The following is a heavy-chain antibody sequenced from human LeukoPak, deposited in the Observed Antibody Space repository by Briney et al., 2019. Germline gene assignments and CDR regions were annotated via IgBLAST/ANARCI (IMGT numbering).Heavy chain of an antibody. CDR3: ATYSSLNRREFQY. CDR1: GFTFSNYW. J-gene: IGHJ1*01. CDR2: IKTDGSEK. D-gene: IGHD3-22*01. Sequence: GGSLRLSCEGSGFTFSNYWMGWVRQAPGKGLQWVANIKTDGSEKYYVDSVKGRFTSSRDNAKNSLYLQMNSLRAEDTAVYYCATYSSLNRREFQYWGQGTLLTVSS. V-gene: IGHV3-7*01.